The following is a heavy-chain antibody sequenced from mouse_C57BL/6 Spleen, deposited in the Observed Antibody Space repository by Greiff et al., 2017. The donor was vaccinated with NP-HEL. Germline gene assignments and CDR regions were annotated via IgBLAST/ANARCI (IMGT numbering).Heavy chain of an antibody. Sequence: EVQGVESGGGLVKPGGSLKLSCAASGFTFSDYGMHWVRQAPEKGLEWVAYISSGSSTIYYVDTVKGRFTISRDNAKNTLFLQMTSLRSEDKAMYYYARTYYGISYVFFAYWGQGTLVTVSA. J-gene: IGHJ3*01. CDR2: ISSGSSTI. CDR3: ARTYYGISYVFFAY. V-gene: IGHV5-17*01. D-gene: IGHD1-1*01. CDR1: GFTFSDYG.